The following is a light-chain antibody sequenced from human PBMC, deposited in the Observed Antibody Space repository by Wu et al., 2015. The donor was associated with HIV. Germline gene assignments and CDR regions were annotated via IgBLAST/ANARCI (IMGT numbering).Light chain of an antibody. CDR3: QQYHDWPT. CDR1: QSVNTK. CDR2: GAS. J-gene: IGKJ1*01. V-gene: IGKV3-15*01. Sequence: EIVMTQPPATLSVSPGEGATLSCRASQSVNTKLAWYQQKPGQGPRLFIRGASTRATGIPARFSGSGSGTDFTLTISSLQSEDFAVYYCQQYHDWPTFGQGTKVEI.